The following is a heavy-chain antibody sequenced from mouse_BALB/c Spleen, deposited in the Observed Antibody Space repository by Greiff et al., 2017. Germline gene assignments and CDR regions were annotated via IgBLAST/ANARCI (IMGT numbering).Heavy chain of an antibody. D-gene: IGHD3-3*01. V-gene: IGHV2-2*02. J-gene: IGHJ4*01. CDR1: GFSLTSYG. Sequence: QVQLKESGPGLVQPSQSLSITCTVSGFSLTSYGVHWVRQSPGKGLEWLGVIWSGGSTDYNAAFISRLSISKDNSKCQVFFKMNSQQANDTAIYYCARKGRNYAMDYWGQGTSVTVSS. CDR3: ARKGRNYAMDY. CDR2: IWSGGST.